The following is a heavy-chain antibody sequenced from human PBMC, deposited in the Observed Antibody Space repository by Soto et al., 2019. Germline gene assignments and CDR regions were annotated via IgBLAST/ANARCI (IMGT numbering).Heavy chain of an antibody. CDR1: GFTFSTYA. J-gene: IGHJ4*02. Sequence: EVQLLESGGGLVQPGGSLRLSCAASGFTFSTYAMTWVRQAPGKGLEWVSAISSSGGSTYYADPVKGRFTISRDNSKNTLYLQMNSLRVGDTAVYYCATGGFPYSYGYLFYYWGQGTLVTVSS. D-gene: IGHD5-18*01. V-gene: IGHV3-23*01. CDR3: ATGGFPYSYGYLFYY. CDR2: ISSSGGST.